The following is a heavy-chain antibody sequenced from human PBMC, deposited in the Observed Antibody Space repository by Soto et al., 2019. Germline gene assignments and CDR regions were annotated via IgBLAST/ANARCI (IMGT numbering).Heavy chain of an antibody. D-gene: IGHD1-26*01. Sequence: EVQLVESGGGLVQPGGSLRLSCAASGFTFSSYWMHWVRQAPGKGLVWVSRINSDGSSTNYADSVKGRFTISRDNAKNTLYLQMNSKRAEDTAVYYCARGGRLNWYFDLWGRGTLVTVSS. CDR2: INSDGSST. CDR3: ARGGRLNWYFDL. CDR1: GFTFSSYW. V-gene: IGHV3-74*01. J-gene: IGHJ2*01.